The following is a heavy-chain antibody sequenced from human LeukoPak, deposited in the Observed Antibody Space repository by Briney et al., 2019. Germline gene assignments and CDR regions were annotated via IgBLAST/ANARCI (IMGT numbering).Heavy chain of an antibody. V-gene: IGHV3-7*02. Sequence: GGSLRLSCAASGFTFSSYWMSWVRQAPGKGLEWVANIKQDGSEKYYVDSVKGRFTISRDNAKNSLYLQMNSLRAEDTAVYYCARTMATITDAFYIWGQGTMVTVSS. CDR2: IKQDGSEK. D-gene: IGHD5-24*01. J-gene: IGHJ3*02. CDR3: ARTMATITDAFYI. CDR1: GFTFSSYW.